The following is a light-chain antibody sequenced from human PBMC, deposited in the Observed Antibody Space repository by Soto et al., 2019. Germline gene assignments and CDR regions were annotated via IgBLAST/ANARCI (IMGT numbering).Light chain of an antibody. CDR2: AAS. J-gene: IGKJ1*01. CDR1: QSIRTY. V-gene: IGKV1-39*01. CDR3: QQSYSTMAT. Sequence: DFQMTQSRSSLSASIGDRVTITCRASQSIRTYLNWYQQKPGKAPQLLIYAASRLQSGVPSRFSGSGSGTDFTLTISSLQPEDFATYYCQQSYSTMATFGQGTKV.